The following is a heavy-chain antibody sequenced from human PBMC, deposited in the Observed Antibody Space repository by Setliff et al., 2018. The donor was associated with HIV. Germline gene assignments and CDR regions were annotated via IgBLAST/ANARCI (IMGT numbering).Heavy chain of an antibody. CDR2: IWYDGSIE. D-gene: IGHD5-18*01. CDR3: AKGIQLWPFDY. CDR1: GFTLRDYG. Sequence: GESLKISCAASGFTLRDYGMHWVRQAPGKGLEWVAVIWYDGSIEYYADSVKGRFTISRDTSKNTQYLQMNSLRAEDTAVYYCAKGIQLWPFDYWGQGTLVTVSS. V-gene: IGHV3-33*06. J-gene: IGHJ4*02.